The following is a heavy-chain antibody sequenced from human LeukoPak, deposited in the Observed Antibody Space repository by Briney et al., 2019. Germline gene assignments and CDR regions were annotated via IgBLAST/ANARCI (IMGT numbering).Heavy chain of an antibody. CDR1: GGPFRGFF. CDR3: ARGIFYGGRNQYIWLDL. D-gene: IGHD4-23*01. V-gene: IGHV4-34*01. Sequence: PSETLSLTCAVYGGPFRGFFWSWIRQAPGKGLEWIGEVSHSGSSNYNPSLKSRINISLDASKSQFSLRLTSVPAADTAVYYCARGIFYGGRNQYIWLDLWGQGTLVTVSS. CDR2: VSHSGSS. J-gene: IGHJ5*02.